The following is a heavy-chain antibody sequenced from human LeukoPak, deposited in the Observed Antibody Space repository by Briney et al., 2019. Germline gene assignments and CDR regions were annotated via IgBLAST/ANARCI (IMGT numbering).Heavy chain of an antibody. CDR2: TYNRTKGYN. CDR3: AREANYARDDAFDI. J-gene: IGHJ3*02. CDR1: GDTVSANSSA. V-gene: IGHV6-1*01. Sequence: SQTLSLTCAISGDTVSANSSAWNSTRQAPSRGGEWLARTYNRTKGYNDHAVSVKSRITINPDTSKNQFSRQLNSVTPEDTAVYYCAREANYARDDAFDIWGQGTMVTVSS. D-gene: IGHD3-16*01.